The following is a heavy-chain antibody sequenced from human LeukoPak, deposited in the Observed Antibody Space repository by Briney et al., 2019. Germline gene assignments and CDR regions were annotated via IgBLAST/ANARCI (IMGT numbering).Heavy chain of an antibody. CDR2: INPNGGFT. J-gene: IGHJ5*02. V-gene: IGHV1-46*01. D-gene: IGHD2-8*01. Sequence: ASVKVSCKTSGYTFSTHWMRWVRQAPGQGLEWMGIINPNGGFTSYAQKFQGRVTVTRDMSTSTVYMELSDLKSEDTAVYYCARDDGLRAFFDPWGQGTLVTVSS. CDR1: GYTFSTHW. CDR3: ARDDGLRAFFDP.